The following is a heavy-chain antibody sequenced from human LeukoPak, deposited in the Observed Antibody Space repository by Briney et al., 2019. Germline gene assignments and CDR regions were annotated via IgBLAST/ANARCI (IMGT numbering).Heavy chain of an antibody. CDR2: ISWNSGSI. V-gene: IGHV3-9*01. CDR3: AKGYSSGWYWVDY. D-gene: IGHD6-19*01. J-gene: IGHJ4*02. CDR1: GFTFDGYA. Sequence: GRSLRLSCAASGFTFDGYAMNWVRQAPGKGLEWVSCISWNSGSIGYADSVKGRFTISRDNAKNSLYLQVNSLRAEDTALYYCAKGYSSGWYWVDYWGQGTLVTVSS.